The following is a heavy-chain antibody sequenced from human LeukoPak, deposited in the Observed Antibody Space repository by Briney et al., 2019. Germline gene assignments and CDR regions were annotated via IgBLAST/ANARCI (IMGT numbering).Heavy chain of an antibody. CDR2: ISGSGGNT. CDR3: AKDGDYGDYYFDY. Sequence: GGSLILSCAASAFTFTNYAMSWVRQAPGKGLEWVSGISGSGGNTDYADSVKGRFTISRDNSKNTLYLQMNSLRAEDTAVYYCAKDGDYGDYYFDYWGQGTLVTVSS. V-gene: IGHV3-23*01. D-gene: IGHD4-17*01. J-gene: IGHJ4*02. CDR1: AFTFTNYA.